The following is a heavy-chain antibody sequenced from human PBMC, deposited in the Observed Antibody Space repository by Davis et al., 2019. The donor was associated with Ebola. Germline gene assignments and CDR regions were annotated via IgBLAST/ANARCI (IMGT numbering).Heavy chain of an antibody. Sequence: GESLKISCAASGFTFSSYWMSWVRQAPGKGLEWVSYISNSNNYTDYADSVRGRFTISRDNAKNSLYLQMNSLRAEDTAVYYCALEFDPWGQGTLVTVSS. V-gene: IGHV3-21*05. J-gene: IGHJ5*02. CDR3: ALEFDP. CDR1: GFTFSSYW. CDR2: ISNSNNYT.